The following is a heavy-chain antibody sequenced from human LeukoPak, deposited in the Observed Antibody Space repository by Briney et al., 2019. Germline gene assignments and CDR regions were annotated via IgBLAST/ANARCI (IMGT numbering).Heavy chain of an antibody. V-gene: IGHV4-59*08. D-gene: IGHD5-24*01. CDR2: IYYSGTT. CDR3: ARVGDGYNYDY. CDR1: GGSISNYY. J-gene: IGHJ4*02. Sequence: PSETLSLTCTVSGGSISNYYWSWIRQPPGRGLERIGYIYYSGTTNYNPSLKSRVTVSVDTSKNQFSLKLSSVTAADTAVYYCARVGDGYNYDYWGQGSLVTVSS.